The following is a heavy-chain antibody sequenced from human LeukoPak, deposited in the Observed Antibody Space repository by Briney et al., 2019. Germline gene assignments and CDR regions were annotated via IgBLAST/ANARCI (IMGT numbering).Heavy chain of an antibody. CDR2: ISSSGYI. D-gene: IGHD3-10*01. V-gene: IGHV3-21*01. J-gene: IGHJ4*02. Sequence: GGSLRLSCAASGFTFSSYSMNWVRQAPGKGLEWVSYISSSGYIYYADTVKGRFTISRDNAKNSLYLQMNSLRAEDTAVYYCARAQNYGYGSGSYLQYYFDYWGQGTLVTVSS. CDR3: ARAQNYGYGSGSYLQYYFDY. CDR1: GFTFSSYS.